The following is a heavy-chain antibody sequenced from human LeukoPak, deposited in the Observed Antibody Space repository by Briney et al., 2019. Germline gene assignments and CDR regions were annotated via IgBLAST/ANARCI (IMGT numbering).Heavy chain of an antibody. D-gene: IGHD4-17*01. CDR1: GFTFSNYW. J-gene: IGHJ4*02. V-gene: IGHV3-74*01. CDR2: INSDGSDT. CDR3: ARGGTTVTTVIDY. Sequence: GGSLRLSCSASGFTFSNYWMHWVRQAPGKGLVWVSRINSDGSDTSYADSAKGRFTISRDNAKNTLYLEMNSLTVEDTAVYYCARGGTTVTTVIDYWGQGTLVTVSS.